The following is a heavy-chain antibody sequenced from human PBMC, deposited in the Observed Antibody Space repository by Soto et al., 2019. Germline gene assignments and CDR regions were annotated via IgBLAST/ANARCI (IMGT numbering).Heavy chain of an antibody. Sequence: QVQLVQSGAEVKKPGSSVKVSCKASGGTFSSYAISWVRQAPGQGLEWMGGIIPIFGTANYAQKFQGRVTINADESTGTGYIELSSLKSEDTGVYYCARDGGVYDYSPFDYWGQGTLVTVSS. CDR3: ARDGGVYDYSPFDY. D-gene: IGHD4-4*01. CDR2: IIPIFGTA. CDR1: GGTFSSYA. V-gene: IGHV1-69*12. J-gene: IGHJ4*02.